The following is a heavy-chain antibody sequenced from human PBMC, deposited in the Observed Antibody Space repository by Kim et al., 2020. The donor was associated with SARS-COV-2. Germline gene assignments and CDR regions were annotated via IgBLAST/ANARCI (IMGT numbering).Heavy chain of an antibody. CDR2: INTGNGYT. CDR3: ARARLFDDYNGPYFDY. J-gene: IGHJ4*02. D-gene: IGHD3-9*01. V-gene: IGHV1-3*04. CDR1: GYTFTSYA. Sequence: ASVKVSCKASGYTFTSYAIHWVRQAPGQRLEWMGWINTGNGYTKHSQKFQGRVTITRDTSASTAYMELSSLRSEDAAVYYCARARLFDDYNGPYFDYWGQGILVTVSS.